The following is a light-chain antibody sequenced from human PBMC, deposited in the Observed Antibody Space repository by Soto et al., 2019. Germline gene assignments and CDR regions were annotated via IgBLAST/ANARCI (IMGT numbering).Light chain of an antibody. CDR3: SSYTGSNNPYV. CDR1: SSDVGRYNY. V-gene: IGLV2-8*01. Sequence: QSALTQPPSASGSPGQSVTISCTGTSSDVGRYNYVSWYQQHPGKAPKLMIYEVIKRPSGVPDRFSGSKSGNTASLTVSGLQVEDEAEYYCSSYTGSNNPYVFGAGTKVTVL. CDR2: EVI. J-gene: IGLJ1*01.